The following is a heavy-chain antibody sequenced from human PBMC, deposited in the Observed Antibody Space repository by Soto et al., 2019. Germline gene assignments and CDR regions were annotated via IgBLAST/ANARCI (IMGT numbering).Heavy chain of an antibody. Sequence: QVRLQESGPGLVKASETLSLTCTVSGGSISSYYWTWIRQPPGKGLEYIGHIYYNGRANYNPSLKSRVTMSVDTSRNQFSLKVSSVTAADTAVYYCARIEGGAGAAASHWGQGTPVAVSS. CDR1: GGSISSYY. CDR2: IYYNGRA. CDR3: ARIEGGAGAAASH. D-gene: IGHD6-13*01. J-gene: IGHJ4*02. V-gene: IGHV4-59*01.